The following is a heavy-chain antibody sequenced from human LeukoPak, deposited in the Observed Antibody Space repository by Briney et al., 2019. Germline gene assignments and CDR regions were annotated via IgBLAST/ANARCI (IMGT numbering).Heavy chain of an antibody. D-gene: IGHD6-13*01. V-gene: IGHV1-69*05. CDR2: IIPIFGTA. CDR1: GGTFSSYA. CDR3: ARTLGIAWYFDY. Sequence: GASVKVSCKASGGTFSSYAISWVRQAPGQGLEWMGGIIPIFGTANYAQKFQGRVTITTDESTSTAYMELSSLRSEDTAVYYCARTLGIAWYFDYWGQGTLVTVSS. J-gene: IGHJ4*02.